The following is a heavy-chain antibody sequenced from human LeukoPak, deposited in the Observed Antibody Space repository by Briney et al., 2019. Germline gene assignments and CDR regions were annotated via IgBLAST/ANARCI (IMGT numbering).Heavy chain of an antibody. CDR3: AKDRLYSNRPTTFDY. CDR1: GFSFSSYA. J-gene: IGHJ4*02. V-gene: IGHV3-64D*09. CDR2: ISSNGGNT. D-gene: IGHD6-13*01. Sequence: GGSLRLSCSTSGFSFSSYAMHWVRQAPGKGLEYVSSISSNGGNTYYPDSVKGRFTISRDNSKSTLYLQMSSLRTEDTAVYYCAKDRLYSNRPTTFDYWGQGTLVTVSS.